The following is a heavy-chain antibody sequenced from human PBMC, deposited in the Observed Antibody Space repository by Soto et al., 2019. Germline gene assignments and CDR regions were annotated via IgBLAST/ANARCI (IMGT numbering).Heavy chain of an antibody. J-gene: IGHJ5*02. CDR1: GYTFTSYG. D-gene: IGHD2-8*02. Sequence: QVQLVQSGAEVKEPGASVKVSCKASGYTFTSYGISWVRQAPGQGLEWMGWISAYNGNTNYAQKLQGRVTMTTDTATRPGYMELRSLRSDDTAVYYCARDGGVQARFDPWGQGTLVTVSS. CDR3: ARDGGVQARFDP. CDR2: ISAYNGNT. V-gene: IGHV1-18*01.